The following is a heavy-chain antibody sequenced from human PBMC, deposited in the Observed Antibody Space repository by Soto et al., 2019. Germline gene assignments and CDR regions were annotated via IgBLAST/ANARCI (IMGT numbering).Heavy chain of an antibody. CDR2: ISWNSGNI. CDR1: GFTFDDYA. J-gene: IGHJ4*02. D-gene: IGHD5-18*01. V-gene: IGHV3-9*01. Sequence: EVHLEESGGALVQPGRSLRLSCAASGFTFDDYAMHWVRQVLGKGLEWVSSISWNSGNIGYADSVKGRFTTSRDNAKNSLYLQMNSLRPEDTALYYCVRSKGGYSYGTPFDYWGQGTLVTVSS. CDR3: VRSKGGYSYGTPFDY.